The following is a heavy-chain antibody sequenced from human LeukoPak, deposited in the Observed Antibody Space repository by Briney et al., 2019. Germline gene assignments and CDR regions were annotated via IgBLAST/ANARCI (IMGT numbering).Heavy chain of an antibody. Sequence: PGGSLRLSCAASGFAFSNAWMSWVRQAPGKGLEWVGRIKSKTNGGTTDYAAPVKGRFTISRDDSKNMLFLQMNTLKTEDAAVYYCTSDDPVNRSWGQGTLVTVSS. V-gene: IGHV3-15*01. CDR3: TSDDPVNRS. CDR2: IKSKTNGGTT. CDR1: GFAFSNAW. D-gene: IGHD2/OR15-2a*01. J-gene: IGHJ4*02.